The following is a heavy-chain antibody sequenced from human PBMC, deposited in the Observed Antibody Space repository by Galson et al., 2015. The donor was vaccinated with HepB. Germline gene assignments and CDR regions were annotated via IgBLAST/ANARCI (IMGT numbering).Heavy chain of an antibody. CDR3: AGGYYSSGWPGV. V-gene: IGHV4-59*01. CDR1: GGSISSYY. D-gene: IGHD6-19*01. Sequence: ETLSLTCTVSGGSISSYYWSWIRQPPGKGLEWIGYIYYSGSTNYNPSLKSRVTISVDTSKNQFSLKLSSVTAADTAVYYCAGGYYSSGWPGVWGQGTLVTVPS. J-gene: IGHJ4*02. CDR2: IYYSGST.